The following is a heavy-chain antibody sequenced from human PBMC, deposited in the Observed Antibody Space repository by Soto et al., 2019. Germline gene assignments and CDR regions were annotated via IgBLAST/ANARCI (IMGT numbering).Heavy chain of an antibody. CDR2: IYYSGST. CDR1: GGSISSSSYY. Sequence: SETLSLTCTVSGGSISSSSYYWGWIRQPPGKGLEWIGRIYYSGSTYYNPSLKSRVTISVDTSKNQFSLKLSSVTAADTAVYYCASLIAAASNWGQGTLVTVSS. D-gene: IGHD6-13*01. J-gene: IGHJ4*02. CDR3: ASLIAAASN. V-gene: IGHV4-39*01.